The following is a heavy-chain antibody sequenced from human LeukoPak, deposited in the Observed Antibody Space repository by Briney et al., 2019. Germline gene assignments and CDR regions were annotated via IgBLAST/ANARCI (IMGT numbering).Heavy chain of an antibody. J-gene: IGHJ4*02. Sequence: GASVKVSCKASGGTFSSYAISWVRQAPGQGLEWMGGIIPIFGTANYAQKFQGRVTITADESTSTAYMELSSLRSEDTAVYYCARVYPYYNSSGYFDYWGQGTLVTVSS. CDR1: GGTFSSYA. CDR2: IIPIFGTA. V-gene: IGHV1-69*13. D-gene: IGHD3-22*01. CDR3: ARVYPYYNSSGYFDY.